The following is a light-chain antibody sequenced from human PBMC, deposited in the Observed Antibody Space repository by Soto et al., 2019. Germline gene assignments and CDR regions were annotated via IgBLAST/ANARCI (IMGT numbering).Light chain of an antibody. CDR3: QQYGSSPQT. J-gene: IGKJ5*01. CDR2: GAS. CDR1: QSVSSSY. Sequence: EIVLTQSPGTLSLSPGERATLSCRASQSVSSSYLAWYQQKPGQAPRLLIYGASSSATGIPDRFSGSGSGTDFTLTISRLEPEDFALYYCQQYGSSPQTFGQGTRLEIK. V-gene: IGKV3-20*01.